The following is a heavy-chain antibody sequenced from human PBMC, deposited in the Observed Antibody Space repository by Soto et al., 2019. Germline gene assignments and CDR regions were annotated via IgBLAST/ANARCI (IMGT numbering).Heavy chain of an antibody. Sequence: SETLSLTCTVSGGSISSGDYYWGWIRQPPGKGLEWIATIYYSVSTYYNASLKSRVTISVDTSKNQFSLKLSPVTAADTAVYYCARHNSRSGTYSTYYFDYWGQGTLVTVSS. CDR1: GGSISSGDYY. CDR3: ARHNSRSGTYSTYYFDY. CDR2: IYYSVST. D-gene: IGHD3-10*01. V-gene: IGHV4-39*01. J-gene: IGHJ4*02.